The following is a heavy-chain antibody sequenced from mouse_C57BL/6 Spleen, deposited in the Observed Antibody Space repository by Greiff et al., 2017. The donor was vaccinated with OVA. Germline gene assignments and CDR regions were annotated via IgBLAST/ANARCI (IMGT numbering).Heavy chain of an antibody. CDR3: ARSGVSTMVTTDWYFDV. V-gene: IGHV1-18*01. D-gene: IGHD2-2*01. Sequence: EVQLQQSGPELVKPGASVKIPCKASGYTFTDYNMDWVKQSHGKSLEWIGDINPNNGGTIYNQKFKGKATLTVDKSSSTAYMELRSLTSEDTAVYYCARSGVSTMVTTDWYFDVWGTGTTVTVSS. CDR2: INPNNGGT. J-gene: IGHJ1*03. CDR1: GYTFTDYN.